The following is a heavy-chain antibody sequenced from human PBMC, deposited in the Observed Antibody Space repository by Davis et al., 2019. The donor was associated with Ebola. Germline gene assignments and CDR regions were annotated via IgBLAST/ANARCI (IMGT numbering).Heavy chain of an antibody. D-gene: IGHD4-23*01. CDR3: ARGFGYGGNDY. CDR2: ISYDGSNK. Sequence: GESLKISCAASGFTFSNYAMHWVRQAPGKGLEWVAVISYDGSNKYYADSVKGRFTISRDNSKNTLYLQMNSLRAEDTAVYYCARGFGYGGNDYWGQGTLVTVSS. J-gene: IGHJ4*02. V-gene: IGHV3-30-3*01. CDR1: GFTFSNYA.